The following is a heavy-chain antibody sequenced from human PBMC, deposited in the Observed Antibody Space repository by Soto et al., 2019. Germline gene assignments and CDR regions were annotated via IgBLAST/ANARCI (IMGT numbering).Heavy chain of an antibody. J-gene: IGHJ6*02. CDR1: GYTFTGYY. Sequence: ASVKVSCKASGYTFTGYYMHWVRQAPGQGLEWMGWINPNSGGTNYAQKFQERVTITRDMSTSTAYMELSSLRSEDTAVYYCAADWHGVWGQGTTVTVSS. V-gene: IGHV1-2*02. CDR3: AADWHGV. CDR2: INPNSGGT.